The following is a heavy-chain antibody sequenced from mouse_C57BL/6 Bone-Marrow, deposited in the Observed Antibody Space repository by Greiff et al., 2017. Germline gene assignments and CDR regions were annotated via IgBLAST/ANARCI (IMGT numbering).Heavy chain of an antibody. CDR3: AREIPRFAS. CDR1: GYTFTSYG. D-gene: IGHD5-1-1*01. CDR2: INPRSGNT. Sequence: QVQLQQSGAELARPGASVKLSCTASGYTFTSYGISWVKQSTGQGLEWIGEINPRSGNTYYNETFKGKVTLTADKSSSTAYMELRSLTSEDSAVYFCAREIPRFASWGQGTLVTVSA. J-gene: IGHJ3*01. V-gene: IGHV1-81*01.